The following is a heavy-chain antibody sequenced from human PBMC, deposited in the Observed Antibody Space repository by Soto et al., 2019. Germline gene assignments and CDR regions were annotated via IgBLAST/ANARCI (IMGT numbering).Heavy chain of an antibody. CDR1: GGSISSSSFH. V-gene: IGHV4-39*07. Sequence: SETLSLTCTVSGGSISSSSFHWGWIRQPPGKGLEWIGSIYYSGSTYYSPSLRSRVTISVDTSKNQFSLKLRSVTAADTAVYYCATLPPRIVVTLLPIPXWGQGIQVTVSS. D-gene: IGHD2-21*01. CDR2: IYYSGST. J-gene: IGHJ5*02. CDR3: ATLPPRIVVTLLPIPX.